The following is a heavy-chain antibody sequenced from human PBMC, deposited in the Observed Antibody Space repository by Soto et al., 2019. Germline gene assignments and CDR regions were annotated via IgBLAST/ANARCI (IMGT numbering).Heavy chain of an antibody. CDR1: GVIFSDHY. D-gene: IGHD5-12*01. CDR3: ICWISGRGS. V-gene: IGHV3-72*01. CDR2: TKNKANGYTT. Sequence: EVQLVESGGGLVPPGGSLSLSCAGSGVIFSDHYMGCVRQAPGKGLEWVGQTKNKANGYTTEYAASVTGRFTISRDAPKNSLDLQTNSLKTEDTAVYYGICWISGRGSWGQGTLVIVSS. J-gene: IGHJ5*02.